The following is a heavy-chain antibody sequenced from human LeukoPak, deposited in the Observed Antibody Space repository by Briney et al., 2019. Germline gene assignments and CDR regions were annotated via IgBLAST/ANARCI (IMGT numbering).Heavy chain of an antibody. CDR1: GFTFDDYA. V-gene: IGHV3-9*01. D-gene: IGHD3-22*01. Sequence: GGSLRLSCAASGFTFDDYAMHWVRQAPGRGLEWVSGISWNSGSIGYADSVKGRFTISRDNAKNSLYLQMNSLRAEDTALYYCAWGRDSSAYFDYWGQGTLVTVSS. CDR2: ISWNSGSI. J-gene: IGHJ4*02. CDR3: AWGRDSSAYFDY.